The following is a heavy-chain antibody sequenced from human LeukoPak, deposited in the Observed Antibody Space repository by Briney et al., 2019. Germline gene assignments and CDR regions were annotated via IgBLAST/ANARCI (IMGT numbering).Heavy chain of an antibody. Sequence: GSLRLSCAASGFTFSTYGMHWVRQAPGKGLEWGATLGINGASVYYADFVRGRFTISGDNSKNTLYLQLNSLRAEDTALYYCAKHWRGTWYSAYYFDSWGQGTLVSVSS. CDR1: GFTFSTYG. V-gene: IGHV3-23*01. CDR3: AKHWRGTWYSAYYFDS. D-gene: IGHD6-13*01. CDR2: LGINGASV. J-gene: IGHJ4*02.